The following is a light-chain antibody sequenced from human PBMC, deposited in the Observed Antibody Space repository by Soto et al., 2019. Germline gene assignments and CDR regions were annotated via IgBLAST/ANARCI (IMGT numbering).Light chain of an antibody. V-gene: IGKV3-15*01. Sequence: IVMTQSPATLSVSPGDRATLSCRASQSVNSNLAWYQQKPGQTPRLLMYGASTRATGIPARFSGSGSGTEFTLTISSLQSEDFAVYYCQQYNYWWTFGQGTKVEIK. J-gene: IGKJ1*01. CDR3: QQYNYWWT. CDR2: GAS. CDR1: QSVNSN.